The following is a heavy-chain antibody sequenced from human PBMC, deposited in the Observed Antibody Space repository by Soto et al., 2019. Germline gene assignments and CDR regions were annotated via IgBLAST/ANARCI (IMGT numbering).Heavy chain of an antibody. V-gene: IGHV3-15*07. CDR1: GFTFTNAW. CDR3: TTDSYSTIIIVRFDY. CDR2: IKSKTDGGTT. Sequence: PGGSPRLSCAASGFTFTNAWINWVRQAPGKGLEWVGRIKSKTDGGTTDYAEPVKGRFAISRDDSNNMVYLQMNSLKIEDTAVYYGTTDSYSTIIIVRFDYWGHGTLVTVSS. D-gene: IGHD3-22*01. J-gene: IGHJ4*01.